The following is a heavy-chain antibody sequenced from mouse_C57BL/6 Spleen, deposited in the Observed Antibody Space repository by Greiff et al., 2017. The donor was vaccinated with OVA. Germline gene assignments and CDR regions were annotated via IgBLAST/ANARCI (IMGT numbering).Heavy chain of an antibody. V-gene: IGHV1-61*01. CDR1: GYTFTSYW. CDR3: ARGGGNYVPAY. CDR2: IYPSDSET. Sequence: QVQLQQPGAELVRPGSSVKLSCKASGYTFTSYWMDWVKQRPGQGLEWIGNIYPSDSETHYNQQFKDKATLTVDKSSSTAYMQLSSLTSEDSAVYYCARGGGNYVPAYWGQGTLVTVSA. D-gene: IGHD2-1*01. J-gene: IGHJ3*01.